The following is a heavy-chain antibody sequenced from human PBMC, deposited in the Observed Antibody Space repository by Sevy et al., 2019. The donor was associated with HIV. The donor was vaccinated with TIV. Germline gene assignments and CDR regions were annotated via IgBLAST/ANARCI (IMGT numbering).Heavy chain of an antibody. D-gene: IGHD3-22*01. Sequence: SETLSLSCTVSGASISNYYLSWVRQPAGKGLEWVGRIYTSGNTKYNPSLKSRVTISVDTSKNQVFLKLSAVTAGDTAVYYCAREFLSNPYYYSSSGFDFWGQGTLVTVSS. CDR3: AREFLSNPYYYSSSGFDF. CDR1: GASISNYY. V-gene: IGHV4-4*07. CDR2: IYTSGNT. J-gene: IGHJ4*02.